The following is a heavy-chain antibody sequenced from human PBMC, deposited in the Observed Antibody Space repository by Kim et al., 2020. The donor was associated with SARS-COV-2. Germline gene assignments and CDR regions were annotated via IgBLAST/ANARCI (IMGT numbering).Heavy chain of an antibody. V-gene: IGHV3-9*01. Sequence: VKSRFTISRDNAKNALYLQMNSLRAEDTALYYCAKEMSTRNDYGDYDFDYWGQGTLVTVSS. D-gene: IGHD4-17*01. J-gene: IGHJ4*02. CDR3: AKEMSTRNDYGDYDFDY.